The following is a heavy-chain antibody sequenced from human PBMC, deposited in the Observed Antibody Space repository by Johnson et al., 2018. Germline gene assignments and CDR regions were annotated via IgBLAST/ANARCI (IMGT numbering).Heavy chain of an antibody. Sequence: VQLVESGGGLVQPGGSLRLSCAASGFTFSSYWMSWVRQAPGKGLEWVANIKQDGSEKYYVDSVKGRFTISRDNAKNSLYLQMNSLRAEDTAVYYCARDGGTVTTVYYYYGMDVWGQGTTVTVSS. CDR1: GFTFSSYW. D-gene: IGHD4-11*01. J-gene: IGHJ6*02. CDR3: ARDGGTVTTVYYYYGMDV. CDR2: IKQDGSEK. V-gene: IGHV3-7*03.